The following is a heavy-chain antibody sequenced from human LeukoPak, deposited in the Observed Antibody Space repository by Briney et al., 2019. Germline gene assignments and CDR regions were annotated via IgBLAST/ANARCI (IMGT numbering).Heavy chain of an antibody. CDR2: IKQDGSEK. D-gene: IGHD3-10*01. J-gene: IGHJ1*01. CDR3: ASFILVRAFQH. Sequence: PGGSLRLSCAASGFTFSSYSMSWVRQAPGKGLEWVANIKQDGSEKHYVDSVKGRFTISRDNAKNSLYLQMNSLRAEDTAVYYCASFILVRAFQHWGQGTLVTISS. CDR1: GFTFSSYS. V-gene: IGHV3-7*01.